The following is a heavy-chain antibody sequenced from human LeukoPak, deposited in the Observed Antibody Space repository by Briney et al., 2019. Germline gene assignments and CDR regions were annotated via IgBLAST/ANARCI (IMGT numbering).Heavy chain of an antibody. Sequence: PSETLSLTCTVSGGSISSGSYYGSWIRQPAGKGLEWIGRIYTSGSTNYNPSLKSRVTISVDTSKNQFSLKLSSVTAADTAVYYCARGTGALWGQGTLVTVSS. CDR1: GGSISSGSYY. D-gene: IGHD7-27*01. CDR2: IYTSGST. V-gene: IGHV4-61*02. J-gene: IGHJ4*02. CDR3: ARGTGAL.